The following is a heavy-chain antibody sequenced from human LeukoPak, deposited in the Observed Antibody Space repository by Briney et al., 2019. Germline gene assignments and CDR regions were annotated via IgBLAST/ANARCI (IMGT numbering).Heavy chain of an antibody. CDR2: MYHSGST. J-gene: IGHJ3*01. CDR1: GDSINSGHY. V-gene: IGHV4-38-2*01. Sequence: ASETLSLTCGVSGDSINSGHYWGWIRQPPGKGLEWIGSMYHSGSTYYNPSLKSRVTISIDTSKNQFSLKLRSVTAADTAVYFCARNVTMVLPGQGAFXXWGXGTXVT. CDR3: ARNVTMVLPGQGAFXX. D-gene: IGHD4/OR15-4a*01.